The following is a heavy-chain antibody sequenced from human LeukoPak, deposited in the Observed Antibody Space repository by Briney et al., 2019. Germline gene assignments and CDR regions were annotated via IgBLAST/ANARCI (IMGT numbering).Heavy chain of an antibody. J-gene: IGHJ4*02. D-gene: IGHD4-11*01. CDR2: IYYSGST. Sequence: SETLSLTCTVSGCSVSSGSYYWSWIRQPPGKGLEWIGYIYYSGSTNYNPSLKSRVTISVDTSKNQFSLKLSSVTAADTAVYYCARDAVTVNSYYFDYWGQGTLVTVSS. CDR3: ARDAVTVNSYYFDY. CDR1: GCSVSSGSYY. V-gene: IGHV4-61*01.